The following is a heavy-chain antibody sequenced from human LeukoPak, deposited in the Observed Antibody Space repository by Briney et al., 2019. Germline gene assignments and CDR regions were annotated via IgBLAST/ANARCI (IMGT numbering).Heavy chain of an antibody. CDR2: IYYSGSS. Sequence: SETLSLTCTVSGGYISSYYWSWIRQPPGKGLEWIGYIYYSGSSNYNPSLKSRVTISVDTSKNQISLKLSSVTAADTAVYYCASMVWRYSYADVWGQGTLVTVSS. V-gene: IGHV4-59*12. D-gene: IGHD5-18*01. J-gene: IGHJ4*02. CDR3: ASMVWRYSYADV. CDR1: GGYISSYY.